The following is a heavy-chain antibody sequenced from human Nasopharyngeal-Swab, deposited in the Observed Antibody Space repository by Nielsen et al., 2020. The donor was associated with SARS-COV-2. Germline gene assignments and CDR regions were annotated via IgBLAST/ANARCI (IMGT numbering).Heavy chain of an antibody. CDR1: GFTFSSYE. D-gene: IGHD5-18*01. Sequence: GGSLRLSCAASGFTFSSYEMNWVRQAPGKGLEWVSHISSSGSTIYYADSVKGRFTISRDNAKNSLYLQMNSLRAEDTAVYYCAGAPKQVWSRDYFDTWGQGMLVTVSS. J-gene: IGHJ4*02. V-gene: IGHV3-48*03. CDR2: ISSSGSTI. CDR3: AGAPKQVWSRDYFDT.